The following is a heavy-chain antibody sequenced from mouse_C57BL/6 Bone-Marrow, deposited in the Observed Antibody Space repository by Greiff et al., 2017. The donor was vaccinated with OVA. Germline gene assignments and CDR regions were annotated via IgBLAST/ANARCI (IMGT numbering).Heavy chain of an antibody. V-gene: IGHV2-2*01. J-gene: IGHJ4*01. Sequence: VQLQQSGPGLVQPSQSLSITCTVSGFSLTSYGVHWVRQSPGKGLEWLGVIWSGGSTDYNAAFISRLSISTANSKSQVFFKMNSLHADDTAIYYCARGRLYAMDYWGQGTSVTVSS. D-gene: IGHD1-2*01. CDR2: IWSGGST. CDR1: GFSLTSYG. CDR3: ARGRLYAMDY.